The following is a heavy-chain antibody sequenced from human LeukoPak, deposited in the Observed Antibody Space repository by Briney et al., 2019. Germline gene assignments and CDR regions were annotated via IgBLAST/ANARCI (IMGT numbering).Heavy chain of an antibody. Sequence: ASVKVSCKASGYTFTDYYIHWMRQAPGQGLEWMGWINPKRGVTTYAQKFQGRVTMTRDTSITTAYMELTRLRSDDTTIYYCARERNYGDYGNAFDVWGQGAKVTVSS. J-gene: IGHJ3*01. D-gene: IGHD4-17*01. V-gene: IGHV1-2*02. CDR3: ARERNYGDYGNAFDV. CDR2: INPKRGVT. CDR1: GYTFTDYY.